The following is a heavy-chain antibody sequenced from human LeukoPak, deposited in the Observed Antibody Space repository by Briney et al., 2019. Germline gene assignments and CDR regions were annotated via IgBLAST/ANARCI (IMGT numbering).Heavy chain of an antibody. CDR2: ISGSGGST. Sequence: GGSLRLSRAASGFTFSSYAMSWVRQAPGKGLEWVSAISGSGGSTYYADSVEGRFTISRDNSKNTLYLQMNSLRAEDTAVYYCAKDLLGYYGSGNTPSPDYWGQGTLVTVSS. J-gene: IGHJ4*02. CDR3: AKDLLGYYGSGNTPSPDY. CDR1: GFTFSSYA. D-gene: IGHD3-10*01. V-gene: IGHV3-23*01.